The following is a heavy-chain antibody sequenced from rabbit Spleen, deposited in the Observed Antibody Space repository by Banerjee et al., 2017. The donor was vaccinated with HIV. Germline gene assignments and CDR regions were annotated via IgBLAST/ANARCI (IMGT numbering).Heavy chain of an antibody. CDR1: GFSFSSSYW. J-gene: IGHJ6*01. CDR3: ARDTGSSFSSYGMDL. CDR2: IAGSGSGFT. V-gene: IGHV1S45*01. D-gene: IGHD8-1*01. Sequence: QEQLEESGGGLVQPEGSLTLTCTASGFSFSSSYWICWVRQAPGKGLEWISCIAGSGSGFTYSATWAKGRFTCSKTSSTTVTLQMTSLTVADTATYFCARDTGSSFSSYGMDLWGQGTLVTVS.